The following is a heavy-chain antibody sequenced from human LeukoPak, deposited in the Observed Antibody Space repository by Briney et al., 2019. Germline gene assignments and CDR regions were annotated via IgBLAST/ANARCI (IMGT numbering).Heavy chain of an antibody. CDR1: GGSFSGYY. J-gene: IGHJ4*02. CDR3: ARELSYNWNPKRYYFDY. CDR2: INHSEST. D-gene: IGHD1-1*01. V-gene: IGHV4-34*01. Sequence: SETLSLTCAVYGGSFSGYYWSWIRQPPGKGLEWIGEINHSESTNYNPSLKSRVTISVDTSKNQFSLKPSSVTAADTAVYYCARELSYNWNPKRYYFDYWGQGTLVTVSS.